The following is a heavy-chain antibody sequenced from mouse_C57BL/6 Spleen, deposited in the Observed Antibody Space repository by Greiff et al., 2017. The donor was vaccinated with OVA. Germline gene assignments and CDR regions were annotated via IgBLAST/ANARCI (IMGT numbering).Heavy chain of an antibody. CDR2: IYPGGGYT. J-gene: IGHJ2*01. V-gene: IGHV1-63*01. CDR1: GYTFTNYW. CDR3: ARSSYDYDGFDY. D-gene: IGHD2-4*01. Sequence: VKLMESGAELVRPGTSVKMSCKASGYTFTNYWIGWAKQRPGHGLEWIGDIYPGGGYTNYNEKFKGKATLTADKSSSTAYMQFSSLTSEDSAIYYCARSSYDYDGFDYWGQGTTLTVSS.